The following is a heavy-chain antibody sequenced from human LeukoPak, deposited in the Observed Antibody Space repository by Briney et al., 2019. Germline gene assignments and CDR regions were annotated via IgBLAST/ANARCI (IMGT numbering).Heavy chain of an antibody. Sequence: PGSSVRLSCAASGYTFSSYGMHWVRQAPGKGLEWMAFISYDRSNKYYADSVKGRFTISRDNSKNTLYLQMNSLRAEDTAVYYCAKDGQLYDRNTYSFYYWGQRNLVTVSS. V-gene: IGHV3-30*18. CDR1: GYTFSSYG. CDR2: ISYDRSNK. J-gene: IGHJ4*02. CDR3: AKDGQLYDRNTYSFYY. D-gene: IGHD3-22*01.